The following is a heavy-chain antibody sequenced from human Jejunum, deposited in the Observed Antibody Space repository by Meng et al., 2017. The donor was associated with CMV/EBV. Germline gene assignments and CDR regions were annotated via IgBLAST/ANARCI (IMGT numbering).Heavy chain of an antibody. CDR3: ARASYGSGSPLGESWFDP. Sequence: HVRTQESGRAPGAPSQTRSLTCTVSGGSMSSGNYYWSWILQPPGKGLEWIGYIHSSGSTYYNPSLRSRLTISVDTSKNQFSLKLSSVTAADTAVYYCARASYGSGSPLGESWFDPWGQGTLVTVSS. V-gene: IGHV4-30-4*01. CDR2: IHSSGST. J-gene: IGHJ5*02. D-gene: IGHD3-10*01. CDR1: GGSMSSGNYY.